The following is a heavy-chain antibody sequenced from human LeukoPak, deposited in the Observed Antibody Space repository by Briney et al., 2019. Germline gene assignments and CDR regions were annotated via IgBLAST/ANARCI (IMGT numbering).Heavy chain of an antibody. CDR3: ARQVLAVAGLDY. CDR2: IYYSGST. V-gene: IGHV4-59*08. Sequence: SETLSLTCTVSGGSISSYYWSWIRQPPGKGLEWIGYIYYSGSTNYNPFLKSRVTISVDTSKNQFSLKLSSVTAADTAVYYCARQVLAVAGLDYWGQGTLVTVSP. D-gene: IGHD6-19*01. J-gene: IGHJ4*02. CDR1: GGSISSYY.